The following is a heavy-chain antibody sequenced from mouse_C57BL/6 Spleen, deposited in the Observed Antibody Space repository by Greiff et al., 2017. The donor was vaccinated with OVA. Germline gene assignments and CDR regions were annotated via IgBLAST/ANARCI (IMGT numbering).Heavy chain of an antibody. J-gene: IGHJ2*01. CDR1: GYTFTSYW. CDR3: ARKGILSYFDY. CDR2: IDPSDSYT. V-gene: IGHV1-59*01. Sequence: QVQLQQSGAELVRPGTSVKLSCKASGYTFTSYWMHWVKQRPGQGLEWIGVIDPSDSYTNYNQKFKGKATLTVDTSSSTAYMQLSSLTSEDSAVYYCARKGILSYFDYWGQGTTLTVSS. D-gene: IGHD1-1*02.